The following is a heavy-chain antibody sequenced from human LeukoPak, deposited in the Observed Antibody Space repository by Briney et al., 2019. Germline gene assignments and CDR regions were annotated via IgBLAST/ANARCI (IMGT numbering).Heavy chain of an antibody. CDR3: ARDFYDYAQHAFDI. CDR1: GYTFTGYY. Sequence: EASVKVSCKASGYTFTGYYMHWVRQAPGQGLEWMGRINPNSGGTNYAQKFQGRVTMTRDTSISTAYMELSRLRSDDTAVYYCARDFYDYAQHAFDIWGQGTMVTVSS. CDR2: INPNSGGT. V-gene: IGHV1-2*06. D-gene: IGHD3-16*01. J-gene: IGHJ3*02.